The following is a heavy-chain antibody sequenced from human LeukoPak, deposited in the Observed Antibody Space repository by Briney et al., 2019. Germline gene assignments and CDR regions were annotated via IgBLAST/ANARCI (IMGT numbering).Heavy chain of an antibody. D-gene: IGHD1-7*01. CDR3: ARGNRNWNYGYYYYMDV. V-gene: IGHV4-34*01. Sequence: SETLSLTCAVYGGSFSGYYWSWIRQPPGKGLEWIGEINHSGSTNYNPSLKSRVTISVDTSKNQFSLKLSSVTAADTAVYYCARGNRNWNYGYYYYMDVWGKGTTVTVSS. CDR1: GGSFSGYY. CDR2: INHSGST. J-gene: IGHJ6*03.